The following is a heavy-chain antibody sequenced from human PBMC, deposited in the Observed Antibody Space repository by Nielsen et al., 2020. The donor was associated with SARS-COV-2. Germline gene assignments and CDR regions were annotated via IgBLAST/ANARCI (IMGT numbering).Heavy chain of an antibody. D-gene: IGHD1/OR15-1a*01. Sequence: SETLSLTCSVSGYSVNSYYHWAWIRRPPGKGLEWIGSFHRGGLSNYNASFGSRVSMSPDTYKNQFSLKLTSVTAADTAVYYCAREGRPEQGHLTLSDFWGQGILVTVSS. CDR2: FHRGGLS. V-gene: IGHV4-38-2*02. J-gene: IGHJ4*02. CDR1: GYSVNSYYH. CDR3: AREGRPEQGHLTLSDF.